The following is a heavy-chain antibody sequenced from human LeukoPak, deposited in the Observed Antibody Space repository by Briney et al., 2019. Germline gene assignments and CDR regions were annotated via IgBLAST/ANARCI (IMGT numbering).Heavy chain of an antibody. CDR2: IKGETDGGTI. D-gene: IGHD1-26*01. V-gene: IGHV3-15*01. J-gene: IGHJ6*03. CDR3: TTDQRWRGIGPYYYYYYMDV. Sequence: GGSLRLSCAASGFTFSSYWMSWVRQAPGKGLEWVGHIKGETDGGTIGYAAPVKGRFTISRDDSKNMMYLQMNSLKAEDTAVYYCTTDQRWRGIGPYYYYYYMDVWGKGTTVTVSS. CDR1: GFTFSSYW.